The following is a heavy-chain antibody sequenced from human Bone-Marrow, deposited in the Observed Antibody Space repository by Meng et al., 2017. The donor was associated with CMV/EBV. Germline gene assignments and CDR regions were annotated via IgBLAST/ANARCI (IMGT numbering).Heavy chain of an antibody. CDR1: GFTFSSYW. CDR3: AKDPPIAAQYYYGMDV. Sequence: GGSLRLSCAASGFTFSSYWMHWVRQAPGKGLVWVSRINSDGGSTSYADSVKGRFTISRDNSKNTLYLQMNSLRAEDTAVYYCAKDPPIAAQYYYGMDVWGQGPTVTGSS. J-gene: IGHJ6*01. D-gene: IGHD6-6*01. CDR2: INSDGGST. V-gene: IGHV3-74*01.